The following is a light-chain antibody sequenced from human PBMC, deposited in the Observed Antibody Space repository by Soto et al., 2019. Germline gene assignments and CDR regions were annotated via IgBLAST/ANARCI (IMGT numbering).Light chain of an antibody. CDR3: SSYTSSSTLV. CDR2: DVS. CDR1: SSDVGAYNS. J-gene: IGLJ1*01. Sequence: QCVLTQPASVSGSPGQSITISCTGTSSDVGAYNSVAWYQHNPGKAPKLMIYDVSNRPSGVSSRFSGSKSANTASLSISGLQADDEADYYCSSYTSSSTLVFGTGTKLTVL. V-gene: IGLV2-14*01.